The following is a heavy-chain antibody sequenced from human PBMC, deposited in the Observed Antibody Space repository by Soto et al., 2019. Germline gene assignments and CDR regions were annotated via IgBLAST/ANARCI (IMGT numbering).Heavy chain of an antibody. J-gene: IGHJ4*02. CDR2: MNSKSGKT. V-gene: IGHV1-8*01. CDR3: AKVDF. Sequence: ASVKVSCKASGYNFTNYEINWVRQVAGQRLEWLGWMNSKSGKTGYAQRFQGRVTMTRDTSIDTAYLELRNLTIEDTAVYYCAKVDFWGRGTLVIVSS. CDR1: GYNFTNYE.